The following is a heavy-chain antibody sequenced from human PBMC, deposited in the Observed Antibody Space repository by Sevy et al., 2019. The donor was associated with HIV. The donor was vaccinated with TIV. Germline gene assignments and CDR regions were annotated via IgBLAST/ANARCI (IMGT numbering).Heavy chain of an antibody. CDR3: AGENAWGRGYS. CDR2: IYYNGHI. Sequence: SEALSLTCPVSGGSITSLYWNWIRQPPGKGLEWIGNIYYNGHITYNPSLKSRVTVSLDTSKNQFSLRLSPVTAADTAMYYCAGENAWGRGYSWGQGTLVTVSS. D-gene: IGHD1-26*01. V-gene: IGHV4-59*08. CDR1: GGSITSLY. J-gene: IGHJ4*02.